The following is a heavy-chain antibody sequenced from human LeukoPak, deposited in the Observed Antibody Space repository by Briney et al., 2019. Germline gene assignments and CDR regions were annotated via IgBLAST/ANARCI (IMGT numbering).Heavy chain of an antibody. CDR2: RNEDGNKK. CDR1: GFTFSSYW. D-gene: IGHD3-10*01. J-gene: IGHJ4*02. V-gene: IGHV3-7*01. Sequence: GGSLRLSCAASGFTFSSYWMHWVRQAPGKGLEWVANRNEDGNKKYYVDSVKGRFTISRDNTKKSLYLQMNSLRVEDTGIYYCVKVAKYYYGSETYYFFEHWGQGTPVTASS. CDR3: VKVAKYYYGSETYYFFEH.